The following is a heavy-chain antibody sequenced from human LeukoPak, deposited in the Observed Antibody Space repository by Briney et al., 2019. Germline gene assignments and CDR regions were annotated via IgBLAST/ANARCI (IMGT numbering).Heavy chain of an antibody. CDR3: ARGMVFGPVYYYYYMDV. CDR2: INPNSGGT. D-gene: IGHD1-14*01. Sequence: ASVKVSCKASGYTFTGYYMHWVRQAPGQGLEWMGWINPNSGGTNYAQKFQGRVTMTRDTSISTAYMELSRLRSDDTAVYYCARGMVFGPVYYYYYMDVWGKGTTVTVSS. V-gene: IGHV1-2*02. CDR1: GYTFTGYY. J-gene: IGHJ6*03.